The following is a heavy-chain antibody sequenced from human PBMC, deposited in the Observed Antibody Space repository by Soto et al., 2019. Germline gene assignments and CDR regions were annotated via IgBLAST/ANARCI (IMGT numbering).Heavy chain of an antibody. CDR2: ISAYNGNT. D-gene: IGHD6-6*01. V-gene: IGHV1-18*01. CDR3: VRDPRDSSSPNFDY. J-gene: IGHJ4*02. Sequence: EASVKVSCKASGYTFTSYGISWVRQAPGQGLEWMGWISAYNGNTNYAQKLQGRVTMTTDTSTSTAYMELRSLRSDDTAVYYCVRDPRDSSSPNFDYWGQGTLVTVSS. CDR1: GYTFTSYG.